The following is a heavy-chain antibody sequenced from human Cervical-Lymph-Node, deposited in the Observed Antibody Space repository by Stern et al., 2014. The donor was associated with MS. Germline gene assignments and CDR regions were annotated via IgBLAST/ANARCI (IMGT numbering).Heavy chain of an antibody. CDR3: AKDRGVAGTAGEADQ. D-gene: IGHD3-10*01. CDR2: ISKDGSNQ. Sequence: VQLVESGGGVVQPGKSLRLSCAASGFMFTDYVMHWVRQPPGKGLEWVSVISKDGSNQHYGASVKGRFTVSRDNAKNTLYLDMNSLRADDTATYYCAKDRGVAGTAGEADQWGQGTLVTVSS. J-gene: IGHJ4*02. V-gene: IGHV3-30*18. CDR1: GFMFTDYV.